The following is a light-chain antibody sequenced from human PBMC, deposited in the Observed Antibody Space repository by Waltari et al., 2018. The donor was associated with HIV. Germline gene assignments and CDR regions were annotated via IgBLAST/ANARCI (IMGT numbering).Light chain of an antibody. CDR3: QQYGSSVWT. V-gene: IGKV3-20*01. CDR1: QTVSSSS. J-gene: IGKJ1*01. Sequence: EMVLRRSQDTVPCSPGERFTLPCRASQTVSSSSLAWHQQKPGQAPRLLNYGASSRATGIPDRFSGSGSGTDFTLTISRLEPEDFAVYYCQQYGSSVWTFGQGTKVEI. CDR2: GAS.